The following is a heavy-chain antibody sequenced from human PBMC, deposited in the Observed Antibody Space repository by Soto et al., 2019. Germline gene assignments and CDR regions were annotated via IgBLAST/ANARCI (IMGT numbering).Heavy chain of an antibody. Sequence: GGSLRLSCAASGFTFSSYSMNWVRQAPGKGLEWVSSISSSSSYIYYADSVKGRFTISRDNAKNSLYLQMNSLRAEDTAVYYCARDMGLGFTIFGRGPDPAFDYWGQGTLVTVSS. D-gene: IGHD3-3*01. CDR1: GFTFSSYS. V-gene: IGHV3-21*01. CDR2: ISSSSSYI. CDR3: ARDMGLGFTIFGRGPDPAFDY. J-gene: IGHJ4*02.